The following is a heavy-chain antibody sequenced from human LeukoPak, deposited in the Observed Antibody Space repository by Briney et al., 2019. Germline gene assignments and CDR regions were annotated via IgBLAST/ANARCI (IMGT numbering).Heavy chain of an antibody. Sequence: ASVKVSCKASGYAFTGYYMHWVRQAPGQGLEWMGWINPNSGGTDYAQKFQGRVTMTRDTSISTAYMELSILKSDDSALYYCARVLPDGFFPLEYWGQGTLVIVSS. V-gene: IGHV1-2*02. J-gene: IGHJ4*02. D-gene: IGHD3/OR15-3a*01. CDR3: ARVLPDGFFPLEY. CDR1: GYAFTGYY. CDR2: INPNSGGT.